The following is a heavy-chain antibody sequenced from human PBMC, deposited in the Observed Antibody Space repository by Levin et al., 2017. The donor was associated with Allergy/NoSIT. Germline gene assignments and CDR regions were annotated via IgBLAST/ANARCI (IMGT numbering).Heavy chain of an antibody. CDR2: ITGGGSDT. CDR3: AKKQAGTSGFSFDV. D-gene: IGHD6-19*01. Sequence: RGESLKISCAASGFAFGDYAMTWVRQAPGKGLEWVSDITGGGSDTWYGDSVKGRFTVSRDNSKDMLYLELNSLRVEDTGIYYCAKKQAGTSGFSFDVWGQGTTVTVSS. V-gene: IGHV3-23*01. J-gene: IGHJ3*01. CDR1: GFAFGDYA.